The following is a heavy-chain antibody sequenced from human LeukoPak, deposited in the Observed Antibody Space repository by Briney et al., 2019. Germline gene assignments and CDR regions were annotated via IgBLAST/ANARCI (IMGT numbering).Heavy chain of an antibody. CDR3: ARVRAAAGTNNWFDP. Sequence: ASVKVSCKASGYTFTSYGISWVRQAPGQGLEWMGWISAYNGNTNYAQKLQGRVTMTTDTSTSTAYMELRSLRSDDTAVYCCARVRAAAGTNNWFDPWGQGTLVTVSS. J-gene: IGHJ5*02. CDR1: GYTFTSYG. CDR2: ISAYNGNT. D-gene: IGHD6-13*01. V-gene: IGHV1-18*01.